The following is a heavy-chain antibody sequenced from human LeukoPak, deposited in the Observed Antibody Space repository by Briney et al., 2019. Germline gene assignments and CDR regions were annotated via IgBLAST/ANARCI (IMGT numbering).Heavy chain of an antibody. Sequence: GGSLRLSCAASGFTFSSYGMHWVRQAPGKGLEWVAVIWYDGSNKYYADSVKGRFTISRDNSKNTLYLQMNSLRAEDTAVYYCARDQGPARYYYGMDVWGQGTTVTASS. CDR3: ARDQGPARYYYGMDV. CDR2: IWYDGSNK. V-gene: IGHV3-33*01. J-gene: IGHJ6*02. CDR1: GFTFSSYG.